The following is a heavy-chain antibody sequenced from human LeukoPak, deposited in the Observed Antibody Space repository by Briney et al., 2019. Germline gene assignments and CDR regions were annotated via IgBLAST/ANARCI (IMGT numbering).Heavy chain of an antibody. J-gene: IGHJ5*02. CDR2: INPSGGTT. D-gene: IGHD3-22*01. V-gene: IGHV1-46*01. CDR1: GYMFTNYY. CDR3: ARGGYYDSSDYNWFDP. Sequence: ASVKVSCKASGYMFTNYYMHWVRQAPGQGLGWMGIINPSGGTTNYAQKFQGRVTMTRDVSTSTVYMELSSLRSEDTAVYYCARGGYYDSSDYNWFDPWGQGTLVTVSS.